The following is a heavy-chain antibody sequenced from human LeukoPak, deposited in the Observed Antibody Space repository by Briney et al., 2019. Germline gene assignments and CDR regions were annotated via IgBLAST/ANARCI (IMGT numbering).Heavy chain of an antibody. CDR1: GGSISSSSYY. CDR2: IYYSGST. D-gene: IGHD3-10*01. J-gene: IGHJ6*02. V-gene: IGHV4-39*02. CDR3: AREGITMVRGVIPGKGGGYYYYGMDV. Sequence: SETLSLTCTVSGGSISSSSYYWGWIRQPPGKGLEWIGSIYYSGSTYYNPSLKSRVTISVDTSKNQFSLKLSSVTAADTAVYYCAREGITMVRGVIPGKGGGYYYYGMDVWGQGTTVTVSS.